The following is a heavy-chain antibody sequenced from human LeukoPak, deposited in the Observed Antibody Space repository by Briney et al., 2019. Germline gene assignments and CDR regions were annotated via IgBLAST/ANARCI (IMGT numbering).Heavy chain of an antibody. CDR3: ARDSTLVYGDYVYWFDP. V-gene: IGHV1-2*02. J-gene: IGHJ5*02. D-gene: IGHD4-17*01. Sequence: GASVKVSCKASGYTFTGYYMHWVRQAPGQGLEWMGWINPNSGGTNYAQKFQGRVTMTRDMSISTAYMELSRLRSDDTAVYYCARDSTLVYGDYVYWFDPWGQGTLVTVSS. CDR2: INPNSGGT. CDR1: GYTFTGYY.